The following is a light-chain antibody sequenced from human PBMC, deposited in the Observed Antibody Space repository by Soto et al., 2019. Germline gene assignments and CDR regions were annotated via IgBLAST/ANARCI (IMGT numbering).Light chain of an antibody. V-gene: IGLV2-11*01. Sequence: QSVRTEPRCVSGPPGQSVTISCTGTSSDAGTYDFVSWYQQHPGKAPRLMIFDVSERPSGVPDRFSGSKSGNTASLTISGLQAEDEADYYCCLYAVTFYVFGTGTKVTVL. CDR3: CLYAVTFYV. CDR1: SSDAGTYDF. J-gene: IGLJ1*01. CDR2: DVS.